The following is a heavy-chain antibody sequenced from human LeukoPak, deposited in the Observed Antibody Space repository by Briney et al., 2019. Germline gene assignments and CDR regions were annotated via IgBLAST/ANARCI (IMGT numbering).Heavy chain of an antibody. CDR2: IRYDGSNK. J-gene: IGHJ4*02. CDR3: ARELRSLYGDYSYYFDY. D-gene: IGHD4-17*01. Sequence: GGSLRLSCAASGFTFSSYGMHWVRQAPGKGLEWVAFIRYDGSNKYYADSVKGRFTISRDNSKNTLYLQMNSLRAEDTAVYYCARELRSLYGDYSYYFDYWGQGTLVTVSS. CDR1: GFTFSSYG. V-gene: IGHV3-30*02.